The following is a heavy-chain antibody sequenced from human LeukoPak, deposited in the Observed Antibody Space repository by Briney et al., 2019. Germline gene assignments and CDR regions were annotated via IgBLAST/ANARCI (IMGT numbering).Heavy chain of an antibody. J-gene: IGHJ4*02. CDR2: ISYDGSNK. D-gene: IGHD3-3*01. Sequence: GGSLRLSRAASGFTFSSYAMHWVRQAPGKGLEWVAVISYDGSNKYYADSVKGRFTISRDNSKNTLYLQMNSLRAEDTAVYYCAKDLATRLFGVVIFGGEGGYDYWGQGTLVTVSS. CDR1: GFTFSSYA. CDR3: AKDLATRLFGVVIFGGEGGYDY. V-gene: IGHV3-30-3*01.